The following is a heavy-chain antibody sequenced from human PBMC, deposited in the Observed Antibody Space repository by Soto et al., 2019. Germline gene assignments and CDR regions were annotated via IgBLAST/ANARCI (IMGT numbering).Heavy chain of an antibody. CDR3: ARVLRGWFDP. CDR1: GGSITSANW. J-gene: IGHJ5*02. Sequence: SETLSLTCAVSGGSITSANWWTWLRQPPGGGLEWIGEISHSGITNYKASLKSRVTMSVDKTKNDVSLKLTSVTAADTAVYYCARVLRGWFDPWGQGTPGTVSS. CDR2: ISHSGIT. V-gene: IGHV4-4*02.